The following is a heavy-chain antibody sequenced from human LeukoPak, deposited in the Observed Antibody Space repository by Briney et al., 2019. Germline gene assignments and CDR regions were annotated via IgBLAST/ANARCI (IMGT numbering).Heavy chain of an antibody. V-gene: IGHV4-61*02. CDR1: GGSISSGSYY. CDR3: ARGGLRDGYNYDAFDI. Sequence: SETLSLTCTVSGGSISSGSYYWSWIRQPAGKGLEWIGRIYTSGSTNYNPSLKSRVTISVDTSKNQFSLKLSSVTAADTAVYYCARGGLRDGYNYDAFDIWGQGTMVTVSS. J-gene: IGHJ3*02. D-gene: IGHD5-24*01. CDR2: IYTSGST.